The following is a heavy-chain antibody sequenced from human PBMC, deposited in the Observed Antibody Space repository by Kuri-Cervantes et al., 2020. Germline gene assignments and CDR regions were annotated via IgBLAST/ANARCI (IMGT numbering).Heavy chain of an antibody. Sequence: ASVKVSCKASGYTFTGYYMHWVRQAPGQGLEWMGWINPNSGGTNYAQKFQGWVTMTRDTSIGTAYMELSRLRSDDTAVYYCAVGARITMVQGVPFDYWGQGTLVTVSS. CDR3: AVGARITMVQGVPFDY. D-gene: IGHD3-10*01. CDR1: GYTFTGYY. V-gene: IGHV1-2*04. CDR2: INPNSGGT. J-gene: IGHJ4*02.